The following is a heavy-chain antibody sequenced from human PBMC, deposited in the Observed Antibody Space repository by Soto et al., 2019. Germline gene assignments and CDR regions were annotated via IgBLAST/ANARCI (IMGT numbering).Heavy chain of an antibody. CDR3: PRGVLWIDS. Sequence: EVQLVESGGGLVQPGGSLRLSCVASEFSFSSYSMHWVRQSPGKGLEWVSYISSSGGTKYYTDSAKGRFTISRDNAKNSLYLQINSLRAEDTAIDYGPRGVLWIDSWGQGALVTVSS. CDR1: EFSFSSYS. V-gene: IGHV3-48*01. J-gene: IGHJ4*02. D-gene: IGHD2-21*01. CDR2: ISSSGGTK.